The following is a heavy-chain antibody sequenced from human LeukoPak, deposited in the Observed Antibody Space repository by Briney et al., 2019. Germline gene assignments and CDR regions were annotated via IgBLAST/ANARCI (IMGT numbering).Heavy chain of an antibody. Sequence: SSETLSLTCTVSAGSIRGYYWSWIRQPAGKGLQWIGRVDTSGSTDYHPSLKSRVTMSVDTSKNQFSLKLTSLTAADTAVYYCARGNLAVAGTNWFDPWGQGTLVTVSS. J-gene: IGHJ5*02. D-gene: IGHD6-19*01. V-gene: IGHV4-4*07. CDR2: VDTSGST. CDR3: ARGNLAVAGTNWFDP. CDR1: AGSIRGYY.